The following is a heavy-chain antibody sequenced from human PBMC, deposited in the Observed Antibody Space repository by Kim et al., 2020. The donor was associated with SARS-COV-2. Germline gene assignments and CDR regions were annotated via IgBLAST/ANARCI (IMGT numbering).Heavy chain of an antibody. D-gene: IGHD6-13*01. CDR1: GFTFSSYA. Sequence: GGSLRLSCAASGFTFSSYAMSWVRQAPGKGLEWVSAISGSGGSTYYADSVKGRFTISRDNSKNTLYLQMNSLRAEDTAVYYCAKDRGHIAAAKPPFFDYWGQGTLVTVSS. CDR2: ISGSGGST. CDR3: AKDRGHIAAAKPPFFDY. J-gene: IGHJ4*02. V-gene: IGHV3-23*01.